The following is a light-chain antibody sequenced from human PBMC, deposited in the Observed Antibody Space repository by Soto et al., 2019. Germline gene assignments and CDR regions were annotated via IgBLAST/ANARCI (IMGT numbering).Light chain of an antibody. J-gene: IGKJ2*01. Sequence: EIVLTQSPGTLSLSPGERATLSCRASQSVSSSYLAWYQQKPGQAPRLLIYGASSRATGIPDRFSGSGSGTDFTLTLSRREPEDLAVYYCQQYGTSPPYTFGQGTKLEIK. V-gene: IGKV3-20*01. CDR3: QQYGTSPPYT. CDR1: QSVSSSY. CDR2: GAS.